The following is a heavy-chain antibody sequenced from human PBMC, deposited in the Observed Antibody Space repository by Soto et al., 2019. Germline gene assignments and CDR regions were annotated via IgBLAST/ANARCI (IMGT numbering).Heavy chain of an antibody. J-gene: IGHJ4*01. CDR1: SGYISSGFYF. D-gene: IGHD5-12*01. Sequence: PSETQSLICTVSSGYISSGFYFWSWMRQPPGKGLEWLGHIYSSGTAYYNPSLKSRLTISVDASENQFSLKLTSVTAADTAIYYCASRQQLVALVDYSVHVTMFTGSS. CDR2: IYSSGTA. V-gene: IGHV4-30-4*01. CDR3: ASRQQLVALVDY.